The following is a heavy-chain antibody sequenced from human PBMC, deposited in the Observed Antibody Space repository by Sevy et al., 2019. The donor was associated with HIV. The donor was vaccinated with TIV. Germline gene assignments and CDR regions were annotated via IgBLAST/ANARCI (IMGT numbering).Heavy chain of an antibody. J-gene: IGHJ6*03. V-gene: IGHV3-7*03. CDR1: GFTFSSYW. CDR3: ARDSFHYYDSSGYYLSYYYYYMDV. CDR2: LKQDGSGK. Sequence: GGSLRLSCAASGFTFSSYWMSWVRQAPGRGRDGVPNLKQDGSGKYYVDFVKGRFTISRDNAKNSLYLQMNSLRAEDTAVYYCARDSFHYYDSSGYYLSYYYYYMDVWGKGTTVTVSS. D-gene: IGHD3-22*01.